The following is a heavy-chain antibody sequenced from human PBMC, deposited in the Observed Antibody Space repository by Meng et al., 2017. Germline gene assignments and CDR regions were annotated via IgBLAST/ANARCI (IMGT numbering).Heavy chain of an antibody. CDR1: GFPFNRYA. V-gene: IGHV3-23*04. CDR3: ASSRGGPRLDYFHN. J-gene: IGHJ4*02. Sequence: VQLVESGGGVVQPGRSLRLSCAASGFPFNRYAMTWVRQAPGKGLQWVSTIAANGDKTYYADSVKGRFTISRDNSKNTLYVQMNSLRAEDTAIYYCASSRGGPRLDYFHNWGQGTLVTVSS. CDR2: IAANGDKT. D-gene: IGHD6-19*01.